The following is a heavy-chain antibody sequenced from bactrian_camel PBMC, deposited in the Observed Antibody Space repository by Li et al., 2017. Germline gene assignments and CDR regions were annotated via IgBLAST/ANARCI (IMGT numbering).Heavy chain of an antibody. CDR2: LHTGGTT. CDR3: ALRRSWGRYVSFGPDDFDY. J-gene: IGHJ4*01. V-gene: IGHV3S53*01. CDR1: GYTTSDDS. D-gene: IGHD5*01. Sequence: HVQLVESGGGSVQPGGSLRLSCAASGYTTSDDSMGWFRQVPGKEREGVAALHTGGTTYYADSVKGRFTISKLNALNDNSKATLYLQMNILEADDTAMYYCALRRSWGRYVSFGPDDFDYWGQGTQVTVS.